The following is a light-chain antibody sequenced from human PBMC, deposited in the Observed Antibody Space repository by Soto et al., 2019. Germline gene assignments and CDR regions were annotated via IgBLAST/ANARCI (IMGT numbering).Light chain of an antibody. CDR3: KQYGSSPGT. J-gene: IGKJ1*01. CDR2: ETY. V-gene: IGKV3-20*01. CDR1: QSVRDSH. Sequence: EIVLTQSPGTLSLSPGERATLSCRASQSVRDSHLAWYQQKPGQAPSLLIYETYSRATGIQDRFRGSGSGTEFALTITRVEPEDVAMYFCKQYGSSPGTFGQGTKVDIK.